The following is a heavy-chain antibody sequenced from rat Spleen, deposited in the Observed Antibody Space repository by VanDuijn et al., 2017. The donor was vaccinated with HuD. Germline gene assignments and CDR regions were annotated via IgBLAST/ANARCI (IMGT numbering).Heavy chain of an antibody. Sequence: EVQLVESGGGLVQPGRSLKLSCAASGFTFSDYNMAWVRQAPGKGLEWVASITNTGGSTYYPDSVKGRFTISRDNAKSTLYLQMNSLRSEDTATYYCARHGQSYHGRDFDYWGQGVMVTVSS. J-gene: IGHJ2*01. CDR2: ITNTGGST. CDR1: GFTFSDYN. V-gene: IGHV5-7*01. D-gene: IGHD1-11*01. CDR3: ARHGQSYHGRDFDY.